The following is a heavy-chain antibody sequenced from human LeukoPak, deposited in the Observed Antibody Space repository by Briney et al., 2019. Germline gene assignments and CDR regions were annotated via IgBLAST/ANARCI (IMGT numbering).Heavy chain of an antibody. CDR1: GFTFSSYW. D-gene: IGHD3-10*01. CDR2: NNSDGSST. CDR3: ARDGLWFGELLGA. Sequence: GGSLRLSCAASGFTFSSYWMHWVRHAPGKGLVWVSRNNSDGSSTSYADSVKGRFTISRDNAKNTLYLQMNSLRAEDTAVYYCARDGLWFGELLGAWGQGTLVTVSS. J-gene: IGHJ5*02. V-gene: IGHV3-74*01.